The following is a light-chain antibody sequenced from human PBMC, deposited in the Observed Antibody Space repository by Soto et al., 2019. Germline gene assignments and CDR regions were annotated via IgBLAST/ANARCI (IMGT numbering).Light chain of an antibody. Sequence: SYELTQPPSVSVAPGQTATITCGGNNIGNKNVHWFQQRPGQAPLLVVYDDRDRPSGIPERFSGSNSGNTATLTISRVEAGDEADYYCQVWDSRSEHVVFGGGTKLTVL. CDR3: QVWDSRSEHVV. V-gene: IGLV3-21*02. CDR1: NIGNKN. CDR2: DDR. J-gene: IGLJ3*02.